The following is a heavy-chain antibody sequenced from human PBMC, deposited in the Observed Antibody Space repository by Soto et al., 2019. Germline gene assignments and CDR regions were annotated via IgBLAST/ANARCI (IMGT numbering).Heavy chain of an antibody. CDR1: GASLSGSYYY. V-gene: IGHV4-39*01. Sequence: XTLSLPCAVSGASLSGSYYYWAWLRQSPGKGPEWIGIVFYTGFTSYNPSLESRVSVSVDTSKSQFSLKLSSVTAADTAVYYCATSQKGYNWNYFDHWGQGALGTVS. J-gene: IGHJ4*02. CDR3: ATSQKGYNWNYFDH. CDR2: VFYTGFT. D-gene: IGHD1-20*01.